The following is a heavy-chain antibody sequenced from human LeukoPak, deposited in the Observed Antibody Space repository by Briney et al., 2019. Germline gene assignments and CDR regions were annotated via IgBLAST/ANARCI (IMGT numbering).Heavy chain of an antibody. CDR1: GGSISSHY. J-gene: IGHJ5*02. V-gene: IGHV4-59*11. CDR2: IYYSGST. Sequence: SETLSLTCTVSGGSISSHYWSWIRQPPGKGLEWIGYIYYSGSTNYNPSLKSRVTISVDTSKNQFSLKLSSVTAADNAVYYCARERLCSSTSCYLGNNWFDPWGQGTLVTVSS. CDR3: ARERLCSSTSCYLGNNWFDP. D-gene: IGHD2-2*01.